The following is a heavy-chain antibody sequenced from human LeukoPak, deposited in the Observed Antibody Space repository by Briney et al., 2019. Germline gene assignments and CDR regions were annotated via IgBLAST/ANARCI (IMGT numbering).Heavy chain of an antibody. CDR1: GFLFSSHE. D-gene: IGHD2-15*01. CDR2: ISAGGSIS. Sequence: PGGSLRLSCEASGFLFSSHEVNWVRQPPGRGLEWISYISAGGSISYYADSVKGRFTISRDNAKSSLYLEMTNLRVEDTALYYCAGRSSAWYALDIWGQGTMVSVSP. J-gene: IGHJ3*02. V-gene: IGHV3-48*03. CDR3: AGRSSAWYALDI.